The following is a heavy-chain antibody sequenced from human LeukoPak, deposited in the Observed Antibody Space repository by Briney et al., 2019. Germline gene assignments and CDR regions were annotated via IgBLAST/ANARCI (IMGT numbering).Heavy chain of an antibody. CDR1: GYTFTGYY. J-gene: IGHJ4*02. D-gene: IGHD3-3*01. V-gene: IGHV1-2*02. CDR3: AYDFWSGPGGLFDY. CDR2: INPNSGGT. Sequence: ASVKVSCKASGYTFTGYYMHWVRQAPGQGLEWIGWINPNSGGTNYAQKFQGRVTMTRDTSISTAYMELSRLRSDDTAVYYCAYDFWSGPGGLFDYWGQGTLVTVSS.